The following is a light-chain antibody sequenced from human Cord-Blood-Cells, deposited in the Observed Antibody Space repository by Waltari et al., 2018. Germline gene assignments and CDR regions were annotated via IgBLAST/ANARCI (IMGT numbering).Light chain of an antibody. Sequence: QSVLTQPPSVSGAPGQRVTISCTGSSSNIGAGYDVHWYQQLPGTAPKLLIYGNSNRPSGVPDRCSGSKSGTSASLAITALQAEDEADYYCQSYDSSLSGYVFGTGTKVTVL. CDR2: GNS. V-gene: IGLV1-40*01. CDR3: QSYDSSLSGYV. J-gene: IGLJ1*01. CDR1: SSNIGAGYD.